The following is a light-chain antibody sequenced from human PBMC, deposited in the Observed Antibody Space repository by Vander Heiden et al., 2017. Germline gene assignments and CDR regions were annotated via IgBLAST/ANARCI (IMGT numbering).Light chain of an antibody. Sequence: SYELTPPPSVSVSPGQTASITCSGDKLGDKYACWYQQKPGQSPLLVIYQDSKPPSGIPERFSGSNSGNTATLTISGTQALDEADYYCQTWDSSTVVFGGGTSLTVL. J-gene: IGLJ3*02. V-gene: IGLV3-1*01. CDR3: QTWDSSTVV. CDR2: QDS. CDR1: KLGDKY.